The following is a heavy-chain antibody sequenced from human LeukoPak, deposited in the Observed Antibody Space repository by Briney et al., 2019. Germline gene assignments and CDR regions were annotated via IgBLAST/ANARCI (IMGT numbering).Heavy chain of an antibody. CDR3: ARDRDDILTGFDY. J-gene: IGHJ4*02. Sequence: GGSLRLSCAASGFTFSSYWMSWVRQAPGKGLEWVANIKQDGSGKYYVDSVKGRFTISRDNAKNSLYLQMNSLRAEDTAVYYCARDRDDILTGFDYWGQGTLVTVSS. D-gene: IGHD3-9*01. V-gene: IGHV3-7*01. CDR1: GFTFSSYW. CDR2: IKQDGSGK.